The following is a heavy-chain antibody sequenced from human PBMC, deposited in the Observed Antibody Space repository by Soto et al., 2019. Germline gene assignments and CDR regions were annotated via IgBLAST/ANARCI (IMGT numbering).Heavy chain of an antibody. J-gene: IGHJ6*02. Sequence: GASVKVSCKASGYTFASYDINWVRQATGQGLEWMGWMNPNSGNTGYAQKFQGRVTMTRNTSISTAYMELSSLRSEDTAVYYCARACVGSSTSCDILEDDYYGMDVWGQGTTVTVSS. CDR1: GYTFASYD. D-gene: IGHD2-2*02. V-gene: IGHV1-8*01. CDR3: ARACVGSSTSCDILEDDYYGMDV. CDR2: MNPNSGNT.